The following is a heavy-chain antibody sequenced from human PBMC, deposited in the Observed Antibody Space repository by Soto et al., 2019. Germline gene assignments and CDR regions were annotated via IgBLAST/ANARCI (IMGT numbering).Heavy chain of an antibody. D-gene: IGHD3-3*01. CDR2: MNPNSGNT. CDR1: VYTFTIYD. Sequence: ASVKLSCKASVYTFTIYDINWVRQATGQGLEWMGWMNPNSGNTGYAQKFQGRVTMTRNTSISTAYMELSSLRSEDTAVYYCARGPFGEYDYWGQGTLVTVPS. V-gene: IGHV1-8*01. CDR3: ARGPFGEYDY. J-gene: IGHJ4*02.